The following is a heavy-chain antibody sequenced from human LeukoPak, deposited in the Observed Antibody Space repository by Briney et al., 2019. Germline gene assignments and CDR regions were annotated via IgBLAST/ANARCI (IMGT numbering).Heavy chain of an antibody. CDR1: GVTFSSYA. CDR2: TSGSGGTT. CDR3: AKNYGDSYFDY. D-gene: IGHD4-17*01. Sequence: QTGGSLRLSCAASGVTFSSYAMTWVRQAPGKGPEWVSGTSGSGGTTYYADSVKGRFTISRDNYKNTLYLQMNCLRAEDTAVYYCAKNYGDSYFDYWGQGTLVTVSS. J-gene: IGHJ4*02. V-gene: IGHV3-23*01.